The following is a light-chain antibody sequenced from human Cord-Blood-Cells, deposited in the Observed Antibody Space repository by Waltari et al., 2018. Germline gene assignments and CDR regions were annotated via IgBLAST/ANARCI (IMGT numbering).Light chain of an antibody. Sequence: QSALPQPASVSGSPGHSITISSTATSIDVGSYNLVSWYQQHPGKAPKPMIYEGSKRPSGVSNRFSGSKSGNTASLTISGLQAEDEADYYCCSYAGSSTWVFGGGTKLTVL. J-gene: IGLJ3*02. V-gene: IGLV2-23*01. CDR2: EGS. CDR3: CSYAGSSTWV. CDR1: SIDVGSYNL.